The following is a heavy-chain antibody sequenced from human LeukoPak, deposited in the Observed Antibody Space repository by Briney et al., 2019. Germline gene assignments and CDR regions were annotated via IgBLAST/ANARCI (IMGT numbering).Heavy chain of an antibody. J-gene: IGHJ4*02. CDR1: GFTFSTYW. CDR2: IKEAGSEK. V-gene: IGHV3-7*03. D-gene: IGHD6-13*01. CDR3: ARPGTSWAFDY. Sequence: GGSLRLSCAASGFTFSTYWMSWVRQAPGKGLEWVASIKEAGSEKTYVDSVKGRFTISRDNAKNSLYLQMNSLRAEDTAVHYCARPGTSWAFDYWGQGTLVTVSS.